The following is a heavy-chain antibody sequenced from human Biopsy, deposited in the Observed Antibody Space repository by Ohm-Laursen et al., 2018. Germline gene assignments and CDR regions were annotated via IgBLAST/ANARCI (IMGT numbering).Heavy chain of an antibody. V-gene: IGHV3-9*01. CDR3: VKDRGGARASFHY. CDR1: GFIFDDYD. Sequence: SLRLSCSASGFIFDDYDMHWVRQAPGKGLERVSRINRDIDTADYVDSVRGRFTISRDNARKTLFLQMNSLRPEDTALYYCVKDRGGARASFHYWGQGIRVAVSS. CDR2: INRDIDTA. J-gene: IGHJ4*02. D-gene: IGHD3-16*01.